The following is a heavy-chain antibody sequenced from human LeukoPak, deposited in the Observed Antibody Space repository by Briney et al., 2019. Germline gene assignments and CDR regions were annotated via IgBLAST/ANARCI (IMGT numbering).Heavy chain of an antibody. J-gene: IGHJ5*02. Sequence: PSETLSLTCNVSGGSISSYYWSWIRQPPRKGLEWIGSIYYSGTTYYNPSLESRVTISVDTSNNRFSLKLSSVTATDTAVYYCARGERYSSSWYWFDTWGQGILVIVSS. CDR1: GGSISSYY. D-gene: IGHD6-13*01. V-gene: IGHV4-39*01. CDR2: IYYSGTT. CDR3: ARGERYSSSWYWFDT.